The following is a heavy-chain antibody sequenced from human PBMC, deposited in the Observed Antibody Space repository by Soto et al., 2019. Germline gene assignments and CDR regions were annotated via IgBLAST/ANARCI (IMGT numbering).Heavy chain of an antibody. CDR2: IYPGDSDT. CDR3: ARHRRDGYNYVDY. Sequence: AFMKIGCKSAGYSLASYGIGWVRQITGKGLEWMGIIYPGDSDTRYSPSFQGQVTISADKSISTAYLQWSSLKASDTAMYYCARHRRDGYNYVDYWGQGTLVTVSS. CDR1: GYSLASYG. J-gene: IGHJ4*02. D-gene: IGHD5-12*01. V-gene: IGHV5-51*01.